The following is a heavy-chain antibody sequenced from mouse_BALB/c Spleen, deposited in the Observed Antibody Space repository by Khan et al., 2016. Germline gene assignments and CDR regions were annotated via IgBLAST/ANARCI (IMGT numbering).Heavy chain of an antibody. CDR3: ARPHFGFDEGHYFDY. V-gene: IGHV1S34*01. CDR2: ISCYNGAT. CDR1: GYPFTGYY. Sequence: LVKTGASVKISCKASGYPFTGYYMHWVRQSHGKSLEWIGYISCYNGATKYNQKFKDKATFTVDTSSNTAYMQFNSLTSEDSAVYYCARPHFGFDEGHYFDYWGQGTTLTVSS. J-gene: IGHJ2*01.